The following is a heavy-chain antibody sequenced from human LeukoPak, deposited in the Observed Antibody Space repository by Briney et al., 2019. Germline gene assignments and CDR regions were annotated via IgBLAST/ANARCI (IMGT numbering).Heavy chain of an antibody. Sequence: GGSLRLSSAASGFTVSSAFMSWVRRPPGKGLEWVSLIYSGGATYYADSVKGRFNISRDSSNNTLYLQMNSLRGEDTAVYYCARDIAAAGILNSWGQGTLVTVSS. V-gene: IGHV3-66*01. CDR3: ARDIAAAGILNS. J-gene: IGHJ5*02. CDR1: GFTVSSAF. D-gene: IGHD6-13*01. CDR2: IYSGGAT.